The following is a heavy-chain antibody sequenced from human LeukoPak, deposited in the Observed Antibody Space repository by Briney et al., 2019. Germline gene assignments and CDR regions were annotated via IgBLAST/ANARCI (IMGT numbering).Heavy chain of an antibody. D-gene: IGHD5-12*01. Sequence: GGSLRLSCAASGFTFDTYAMSWVRQAPGKGLEWVSVISGSGGTTYYADSVKGRFTISRDNSKNTLYLQMNSLRAEDTAVYYCAKETKSGYPFDPWGQGTLVTVSS. CDR2: ISGSGGTT. CDR1: GFTFDTYA. V-gene: IGHV3-23*01. CDR3: AKETKSGYPFDP. J-gene: IGHJ5*02.